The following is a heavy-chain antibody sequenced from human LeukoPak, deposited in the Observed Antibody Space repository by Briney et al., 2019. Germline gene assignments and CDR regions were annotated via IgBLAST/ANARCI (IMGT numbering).Heavy chain of an antibody. D-gene: IGHD6-13*01. Sequence: RGSPRDSPAESGFSSSKNATRRVCQAPGKGLEYVSAISSNGGSTYYANSVKGRFTISRDNSKNTLYLQTGSLRAEDMAVYDCARDHSSSRSRTDAFDIWGQGTMVTVSS. CDR2: ISSNGGST. V-gene: IGHV3-64*01. J-gene: IGHJ3*02. CDR3: ARDHSSSRSRTDAFDI. CDR1: GFSSSKNA.